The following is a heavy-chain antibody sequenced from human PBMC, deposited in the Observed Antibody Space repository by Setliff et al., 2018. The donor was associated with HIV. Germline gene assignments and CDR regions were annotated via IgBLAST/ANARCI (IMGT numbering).Heavy chain of an antibody. CDR2: IYYSGST. J-gene: IGHJ4*02. D-gene: IGHD6-25*01. CDR3: ARYSPRGYTLTGPY. CDR1: GGSISSGSYY. Sequence: SETLSLTCTVSGGSISSGSYYWNWIRQPAGKGLEWIGYIYYSGSTNYNPSLKSRVTISVDTSKNQFSLKLTPVTAADTAVYYCARYSPRGYTLTGPYWGQGTLVTVSS. V-gene: IGHV4-61*10.